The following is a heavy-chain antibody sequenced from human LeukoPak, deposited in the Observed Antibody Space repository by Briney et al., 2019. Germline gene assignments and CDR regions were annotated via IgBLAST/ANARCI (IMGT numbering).Heavy chain of an antibody. V-gene: IGHV3-21*05. CDR3: TRVEETATTAAIIRKYSYYYYYVDV. D-gene: IGHD4-11*01. J-gene: IGHJ6*03. CDR1: GFTFSRFE. CDR2: ISTGTYI. Sequence: GGSLRLSCVASGFTFSRFEMNWVRQAPGKGLEWISHISTGTYIAYTDSVKGRFTISRDNAKNSMYLQMSSLRAEDTAVYYCTRVEETATTAAIIRKYSYYYYYVDVWGKGNTVTVSS.